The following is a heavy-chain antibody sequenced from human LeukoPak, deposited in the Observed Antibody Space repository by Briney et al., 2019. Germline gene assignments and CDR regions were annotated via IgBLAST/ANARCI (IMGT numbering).Heavy chain of an antibody. CDR2: VSYDGSNK. D-gene: IGHD6-13*01. Sequence: PGRSLRLSCAASGFTFSSYGMHWVRQAPGKGQEWVAVVSYDGSNKYYADSVKGRFTISRDNSKNTLYLQMNSLRAEDTAVYYCARPGIAAAGTGYFDYWGQGTLVTVSS. CDR3: ARPGIAAAGTGYFDY. V-gene: IGHV3-30*03. J-gene: IGHJ4*02. CDR1: GFTFSSYG.